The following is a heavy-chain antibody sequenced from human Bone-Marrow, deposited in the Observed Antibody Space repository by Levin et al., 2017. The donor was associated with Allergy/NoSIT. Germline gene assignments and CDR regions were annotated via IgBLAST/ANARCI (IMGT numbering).Heavy chain of an antibody. CDR1: GFSFNNAP. V-gene: IGHV3-23*01. CDR2: ISKDGLIT. CDR3: AKKEAGSHPFEY. Sequence: PGGSLRLSCAASGFSFNNAPMSWVRQAPGRGLEWVSGISKDGLITDYADSVKGRFAISRDNSKNTLFMQMNSLRVEDTAVYYCAKKEAGSHPFEYWGQGTLVTVSS. D-gene: IGHD6-19*01. J-gene: IGHJ4*02.